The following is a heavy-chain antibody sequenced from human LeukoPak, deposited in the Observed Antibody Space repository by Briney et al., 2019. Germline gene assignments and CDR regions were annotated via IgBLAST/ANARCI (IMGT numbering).Heavy chain of an antibody. D-gene: IGHD2-15*01. V-gene: IGHV3-21*01. CDR3: ARRRCSGGSCLYYFDY. Sequence: GGSLRLSCSASGFTFSSYSMNWVRQAPGKGLEWVSSISSSSSYIYYADSVKGRFTISRDNAKNSLYLQMNSLRAEDTAVYYCARRRCSGGSCLYYFDYWGQGTLVTVSS. CDR2: ISSSSSYI. J-gene: IGHJ4*02. CDR1: GFTFSSYS.